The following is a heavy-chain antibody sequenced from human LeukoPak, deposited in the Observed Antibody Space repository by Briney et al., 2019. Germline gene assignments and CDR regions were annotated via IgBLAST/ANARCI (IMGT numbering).Heavy chain of an antibody. CDR2: INHSGST. J-gene: IGHJ6*03. V-gene: IGHV4-34*01. Sequence: SETLSLTCAVYGGSFSGYYWSWIRQPPGKGLEWIGEINHSGSTNYNPSLKSRVTISVDTSKNQFSLKLSSVTAADTAMYYCARGSSTRVYYYYYMDVWGKGTTVTVSS. D-gene: IGHD6-6*01. CDR3: ARGSSTRVYYYYYMDV. CDR1: GGSFSGYY.